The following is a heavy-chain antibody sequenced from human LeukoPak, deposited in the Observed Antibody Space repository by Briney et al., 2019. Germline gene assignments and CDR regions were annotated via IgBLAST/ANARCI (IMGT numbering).Heavy chain of an antibody. V-gene: IGHV3-30*18. J-gene: IGHJ1*01. D-gene: IGHD6-13*01. CDR1: GFTFSSYG. Sequence: GRSLRLSCAASGFTFSSYGMHWVRQAPGKGLEWVAVISYDGSNKYYADSVKGRFTISRDNSKNTLYLQMNSLRAEDTAVYYCAKVLSSWTTAEYFQHWGQGTLVTVSS. CDR3: AKVLSSWTTAEYFQH. CDR2: ISYDGSNK.